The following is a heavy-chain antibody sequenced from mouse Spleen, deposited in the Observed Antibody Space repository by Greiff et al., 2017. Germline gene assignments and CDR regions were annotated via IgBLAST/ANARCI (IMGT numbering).Heavy chain of an antibody. V-gene: IGHV1-74*01. CDR3: AKYYPSYWYFDV. J-gene: IGHJ1*01. CDR2: IHPSDSET. Sequence: QVHVKQPGAELVRPGASVKLSCKASGYSFTSYWMNWVKQRPGQGLEWIGMIHPSDSETRLNQKFKDKATLTVDKSSSTAYMQLSSPTSEDSAVYYCAKYYPSYWYFDVWGAGTTVTVSS. CDR1: GYSFTSYW. D-gene: IGHD1-1*01.